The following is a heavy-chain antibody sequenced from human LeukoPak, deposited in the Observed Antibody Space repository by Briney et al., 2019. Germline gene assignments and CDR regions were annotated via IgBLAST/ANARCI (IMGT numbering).Heavy chain of an antibody. CDR3: ARDSYGSGIRAFDI. V-gene: IGHV3-48*03. J-gene: IGHJ3*02. CDR1: GFTFSSYG. D-gene: IGHD3-10*01. Sequence: GGSLRLSCAASGFTFSSYGMNWVRQAPGKGLEWVSYISSSGSTIYYADSVKGRFTISRDNAKNSLYLQMNSLRAEDTAVYYCARDSYGSGIRAFDIWGQGTMVTVSS. CDR2: ISSSGSTI.